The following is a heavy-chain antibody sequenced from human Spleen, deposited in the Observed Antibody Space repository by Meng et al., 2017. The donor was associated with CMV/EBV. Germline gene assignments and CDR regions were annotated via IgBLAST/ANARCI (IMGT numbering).Heavy chain of an antibody. Sequence: SGPTLVKPTQTLTLTCTFSGFSLSTSGMCVSWVRQPPGKAPEWLGLIDWDGDKYYSTSLKTRLTISKNTSKNQVVLIMTNMDPVDTATYYCARTPRGGSKWYDSGRGRPRVYYYGMDVWGQGTTVTVSS. CDR3: ARTPRGGSKWYDSGRGRPRVYYYGMDV. V-gene: IGHV2-70*20. CDR2: IDWDGDK. D-gene: IGHD6-13*01. J-gene: IGHJ6*02. CDR1: GFSLSTSGMC.